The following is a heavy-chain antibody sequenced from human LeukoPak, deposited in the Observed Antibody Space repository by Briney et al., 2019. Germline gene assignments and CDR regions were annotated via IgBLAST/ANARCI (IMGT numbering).Heavy chain of an antibody. V-gene: IGHV3-23*01. CDR1: GFTVSSNS. J-gene: IGHJ4*02. CDR3: AKDGDILTPLYYFDY. D-gene: IGHD3-9*01. CDR2: ISGSGGST. Sequence: GGSLRLSCTVSGFTVSSNSMSWVRQAPGKGLEWVSTISGSGGSTYYADSVKGRFTISRDNSKNTLYLQMNSLRAEDTAVYYCAKDGDILTPLYYFDYWGQGTLVTVSP.